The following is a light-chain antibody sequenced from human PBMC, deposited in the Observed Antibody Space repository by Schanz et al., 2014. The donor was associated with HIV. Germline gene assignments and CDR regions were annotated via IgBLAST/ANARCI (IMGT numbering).Light chain of an antibody. CDR3: SSYAGTNNLWL. J-gene: IGLJ3*02. V-gene: IGLV2-8*01. Sequence: QSALTQPASVSGSPGQSITLSCAGSSSDIGDDNYVSWYQQHAGAAPKSLIHEVSRRPSGVPDRFSGSKSGNTASLTVSGLQAEDEADYYCSSYAGTNNLWLFGGGTKLTVL. CDR2: EVS. CDR1: SSDIGDDNY.